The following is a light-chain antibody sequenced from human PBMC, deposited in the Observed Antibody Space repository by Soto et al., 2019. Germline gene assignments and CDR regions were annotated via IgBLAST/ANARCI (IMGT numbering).Light chain of an antibody. CDR2: AAS. CDR3: QQSSNSPMYT. Sequence: DIQMIQSPSSLSASVGDRVSITCRASQSIAYYLNWFQQKPGKAPKLLIYAASSLQTGVPSGFSGSGSGTDFTLTISSLQPEDSATYYCQQSSNSPMYTFGQGTK. J-gene: IGKJ2*01. CDR1: QSIAYY. V-gene: IGKV1-39*01.